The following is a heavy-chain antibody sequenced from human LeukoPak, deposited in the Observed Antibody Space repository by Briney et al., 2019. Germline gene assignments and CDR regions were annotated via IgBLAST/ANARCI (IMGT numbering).Heavy chain of an antibody. V-gene: IGHV3-21*01. CDR1: GFTFSSYS. CDR2: ISSSSSYI. Sequence: KSGGSLRLSCAASGFTFSSYSMNWVRQAPGKGLEWVSSISSSSSYIYYADSVKGRFTISRDNAENSLYLQMNSLRAEDTAAYYCARDSIQLWPNAIDFWGQGTLVTVSS. CDR3: ARDSIQLWPNAIDF. D-gene: IGHD1-1*01. J-gene: IGHJ4*02.